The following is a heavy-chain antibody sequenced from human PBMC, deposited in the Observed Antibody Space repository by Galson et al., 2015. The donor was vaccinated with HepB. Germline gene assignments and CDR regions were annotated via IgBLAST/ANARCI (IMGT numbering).Heavy chain of an antibody. D-gene: IGHD3-22*01. CDR2: IIPILGIA. V-gene: IGHV1-69*04. CDR1: GGTFSSYT. Sequence: SVKVSCKASGGTFSSYTISWVRQAPGQGLEWMGRIIPILGIANYAQKFQGRVTITADKSTSTAYMELSSLRSEDTAVYYCARDSQRMTWVTGSGYQYFQHWGQGTLVTVSS. CDR3: ARDSQRMTWVTGSGYQYFQH. J-gene: IGHJ1*01.